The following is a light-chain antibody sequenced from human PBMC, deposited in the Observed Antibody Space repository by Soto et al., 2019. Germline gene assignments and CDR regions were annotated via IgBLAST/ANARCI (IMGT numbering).Light chain of an antibody. J-gene: IGKJ1*01. CDR1: QCIRSTF. CDR3: QHYVSSPYT. V-gene: IGKV3-20*01. Sequence: PGDRANLYFRASQCIRSTFLAWYQQKTDQAPRLLIYGAANRATGIPDRFSGSGSGTDFTPTISRLGPEDFAVYYYQHYVSSPYTFGQGTKVDIK. CDR2: GAA.